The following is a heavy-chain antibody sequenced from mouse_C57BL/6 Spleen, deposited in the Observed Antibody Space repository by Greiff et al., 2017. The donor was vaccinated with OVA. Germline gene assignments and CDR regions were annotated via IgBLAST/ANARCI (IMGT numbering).Heavy chain of an antibody. V-gene: IGHV1-81*01. D-gene: IGHD3-2*02. CDR1: GYTFTSYG. CDR2: IYPRSGNT. CDR3: ARGDSSGYGAMDY. J-gene: IGHJ4*01. Sequence: VQLVESGAELARPGASVKLSCKASGYTFTSYGISWVKQRTGQGLEWIGEIYPRSGNTYYNEKFKGKATLTADKSSSTAYMELRSLTSEDSAVYFCARGDSSGYGAMDYWGQGTSVTVSS.